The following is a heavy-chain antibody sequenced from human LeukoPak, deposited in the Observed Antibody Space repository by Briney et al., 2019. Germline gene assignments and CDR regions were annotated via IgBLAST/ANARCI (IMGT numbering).Heavy chain of an antibody. Sequence: PGGSLRLSCAASAFTFSSYAMSWVRQAPGKGLEWVSGISGIGGSTYYADSVKGRFTISRNNSKNTLYLQMNSLRADDTAVYYCAKDVVGAINYFDYWGQGTLVTVSS. CDR3: AKDVVGAINYFDY. D-gene: IGHD1-26*01. V-gene: IGHV3-23*01. CDR1: AFTFSSYA. J-gene: IGHJ4*02. CDR2: ISGIGGST.